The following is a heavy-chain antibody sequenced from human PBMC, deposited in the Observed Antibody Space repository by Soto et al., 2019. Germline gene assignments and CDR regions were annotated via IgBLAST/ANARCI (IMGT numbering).Heavy chain of an antibody. CDR3: ATEGKDDSVKGGFDN. Sequence: QVQLVESGGGVVQPGRSLRLSCAASGFRFSSYGMNWVRQSPGKGLEWLAVIWYDGSNKFYGNSVKGRFTISRDNSRNTLYLQMNSLRDEDTAVYYCATEGKDDSVKGGFDNWGQGTLVTVSS. CDR1: GFRFSSYG. CDR2: IWYDGSNK. J-gene: IGHJ4*02. V-gene: IGHV3-33*01. D-gene: IGHD3-22*01.